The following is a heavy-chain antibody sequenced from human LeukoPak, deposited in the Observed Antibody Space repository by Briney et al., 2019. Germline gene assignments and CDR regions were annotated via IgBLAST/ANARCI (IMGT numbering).Heavy chain of an antibody. Sequence: SETLSLTCTISGGSISSYYWSWIRQPPGKGLEWIGYIYSSGSTNYNPSLKSRVTMSVDTSKNQFSLKVSSVTAADTAVYYCARVFDSGSQAYFYYMDVWGKGTTVTIFS. J-gene: IGHJ6*03. D-gene: IGHD3-10*01. CDR3: ARVFDSGSQAYFYYMDV. CDR1: GGSISSYY. CDR2: IYSSGST. V-gene: IGHV4-59*12.